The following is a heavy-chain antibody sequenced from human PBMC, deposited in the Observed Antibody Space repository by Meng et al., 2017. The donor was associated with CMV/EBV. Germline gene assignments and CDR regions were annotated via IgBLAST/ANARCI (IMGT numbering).Heavy chain of an antibody. CDR1: GCTFSSYA. CDR3: ARGIVVPGRYYYYCMDV. CDR2: IIPILGIA. D-gene: IGHD2-2*01. J-gene: IGHJ6*02. V-gene: IGHV1-69*10. Sequence: SVKVSCKASGCTFSSYAISWVRQAPGQGLEWMGGIIPILGIANYAQKFQGRVTITADKSTSTAYMELSSLRSEDTAVYYCARGIVVPGRYYYYCMDVWGQGTTVTVSS.